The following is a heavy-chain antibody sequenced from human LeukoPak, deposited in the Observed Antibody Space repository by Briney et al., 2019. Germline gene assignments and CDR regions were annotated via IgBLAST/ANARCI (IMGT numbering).Heavy chain of an antibody. V-gene: IGHV3-30*18. Sequence: QSAGSLRLSCAASGFTFSSYGMHCALQAPRKGLEWVAVISYDGSNKYYADSVKGRFTISIDKSKNTLYLQMNSRTAEDTAVYYCAEDLGRRYYYMDVWGKGTTVTVSS. D-gene: IGHD3-16*01. J-gene: IGHJ6*03. CDR3: AEDLGRRYYYMDV. CDR1: GFTFSSYG. CDR2: ISYDGSNK.